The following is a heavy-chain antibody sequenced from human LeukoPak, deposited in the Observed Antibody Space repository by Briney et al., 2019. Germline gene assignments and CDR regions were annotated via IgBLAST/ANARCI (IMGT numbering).Heavy chain of an antibody. CDR2: INWNGGST. V-gene: IGHV3-20*04. CDR1: GFTFDDYG. CDR3: AGDGAGSALYYFDY. J-gene: IGHJ4*02. D-gene: IGHD6-19*01. Sequence: GGSLRLSCAASGFTFDDYGMSWVRQAPGKGLEWVSGINWNGGSTGYADSVKGRFTISRDNAKNSLYLQMNSLRAEDTALYYCAGDGAGSALYYFDYWGREPWSPSPQ.